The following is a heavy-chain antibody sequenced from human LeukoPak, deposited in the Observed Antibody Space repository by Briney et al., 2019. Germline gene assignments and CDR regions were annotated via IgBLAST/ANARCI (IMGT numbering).Heavy chain of an antibody. D-gene: IGHD3-10*01. CDR2: IRYDGSNK. J-gene: IGHJ4*02. V-gene: IGHV3-30*02. CDR1: GFTFSSYG. CDR3: AKASSYGSMSYDFDS. Sequence: PGGSLRLSCAASGFTFSSYGMHWVRQAPGKGLEWVAFIRYDGSNKYYADSVKGRFTISRDNSKNTVDLQMNRLRAEDTAVYYCAKASSYGSMSYDFDSWGQGTLVTVSS.